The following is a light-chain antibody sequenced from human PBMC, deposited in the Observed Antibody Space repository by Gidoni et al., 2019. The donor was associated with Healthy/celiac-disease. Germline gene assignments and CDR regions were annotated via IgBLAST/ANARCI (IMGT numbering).Light chain of an antibody. J-gene: IGKJ4*01. CDR3: QQLNSYTFT. V-gene: IGKV1-9*01. CDR2: AAS. CDR1: QGISSY. Sequence: IQLTQSPSPLSASVGDRVTITCRASQGISSYLAWYQQKPGKAPKLLIYAASTLQSGVPSRFSGSGSGTDFTLTISSLQPEDFATYYCQQLNSYTFTFGGGTKVEIK.